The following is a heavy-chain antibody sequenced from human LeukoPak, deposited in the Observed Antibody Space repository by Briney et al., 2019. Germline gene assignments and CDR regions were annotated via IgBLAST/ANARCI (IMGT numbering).Heavy chain of an antibody. J-gene: IGHJ4*02. CDR1: GFTFSSYS. V-gene: IGHV3-53*01. CDR3: ARGLGDAPGY. CDR2: IYSGGST. D-gene: IGHD3-16*01. Sequence: GGSLRLSCAASGFTFSSYSMNWVRQAPGKGLEWVSVIYSGGSTYYADSVKGRFTISRDNSKNTLYLQMNSLRAGDTAVYYCARGLGDAPGYWGQGTLVTVSS.